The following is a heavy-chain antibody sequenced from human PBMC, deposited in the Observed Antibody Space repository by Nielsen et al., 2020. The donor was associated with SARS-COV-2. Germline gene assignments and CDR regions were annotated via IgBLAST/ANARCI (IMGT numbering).Heavy chain of an antibody. Sequence: SQTLSLTCAVYVGSFSDYYWSWIRQPPGKGLEWIGEINYRGSTKYNPSLKSRVTISVDTSKNQFSLKLSSVTAADTAVYYCARHAKWLTNGMDVWGQGTTVTVSS. V-gene: IGHV4-34*01. CDR1: VGSFSDYY. CDR3: ARHAKWLTNGMDV. D-gene: IGHD6-19*01. CDR2: INYRGST. J-gene: IGHJ6*02.